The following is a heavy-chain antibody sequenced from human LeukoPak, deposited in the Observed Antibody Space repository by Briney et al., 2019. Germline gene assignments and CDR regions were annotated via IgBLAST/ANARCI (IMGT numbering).Heavy chain of an antibody. V-gene: IGHV1-69*15. CDR3: ARIGGWYVSGQYWFDP. CDR2: IIPIFGTA. D-gene: IGHD6-19*01. CDR1: GGTFSSYA. J-gene: IGHJ5*02. Sequence: ASVKVSCKASGGTFSSYAISWVRQAPGQGIEWLGRIIPIFGTANYAQKFQGRVTITADESTSTAYMELSSLRSEDTAVYYCARIGGWYVSGQYWFDPWGQGTLVTVSS.